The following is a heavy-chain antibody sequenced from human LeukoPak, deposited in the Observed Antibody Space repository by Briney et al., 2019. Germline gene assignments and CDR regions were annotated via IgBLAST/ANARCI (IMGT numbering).Heavy chain of an antibody. CDR1: GFTFSGYW. V-gene: IGHV3-7*01. CDR2: IKQDGSDQ. J-gene: IGHJ4*02. CDR3: TRARSGASRDY. D-gene: IGHD1-26*01. Sequence: GGSLRLSCEASGFTFSGYWMSWVRQAPGKGRKWVATIKQDGSDQYYVDSVKGRFSISRDNAKNSLYLQMNSLRAEDTAVYYCTRARSGASRDYWGQGSLVTVSS.